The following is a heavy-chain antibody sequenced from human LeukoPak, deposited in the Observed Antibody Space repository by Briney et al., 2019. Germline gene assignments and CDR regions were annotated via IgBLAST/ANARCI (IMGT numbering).Heavy chain of an antibody. CDR2: ISGSGGST. D-gene: IGHD2-15*01. V-gene: IGHV3-23*01. J-gene: IGHJ4*02. CDR1: GFTFSSYA. Sequence: GGSLRLSCAASGFTFSSYAMSWVRQVSGKGLEWVSVISGSGGSTYYADSVKGRFTISRDNSKNMLYLQMNTLRAEDTAVYYCAKEGGHSYDYFDYWGQGTLVTVSS. CDR3: AKEGGHSYDYFDY.